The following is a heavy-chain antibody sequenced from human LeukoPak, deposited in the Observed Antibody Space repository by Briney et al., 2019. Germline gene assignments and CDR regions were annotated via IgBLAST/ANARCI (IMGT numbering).Heavy chain of an antibody. CDR1: GFDFSSNW. CDR3: AKDHYWSIDY. Sequence: GGSLRLSCAASGFDFSSNWMHWVRHAPGQGLEWVSRIKGDGISTNYADSVKGRFTISRDIAKNTLYLQMNSLRAEDTGVYYCAKDHYWSIDYWGRGTLVTVSS. J-gene: IGHJ4*02. CDR2: IKGDGIST. D-gene: IGHD3-3*01. V-gene: IGHV3-74*01.